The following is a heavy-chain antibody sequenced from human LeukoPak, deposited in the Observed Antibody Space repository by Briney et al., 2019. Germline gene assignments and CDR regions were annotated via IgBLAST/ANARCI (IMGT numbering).Heavy chain of an antibody. D-gene: IGHD6-19*01. CDR3: ARAEFSVAGDLVDY. CDR1: GGTFSSYA. V-gene: IGHV1-69*05. J-gene: IGHJ4*02. Sequence: SVKVSCKASGGTFSSYAISWVRQAPGQGLEWMGRIIPIFGTANYAQKFQGRVTITTDESTSTAYMELGSLRSEDTAVYYCARAEFSVAGDLVDYWGQGTLVTVSS. CDR2: IIPIFGTA.